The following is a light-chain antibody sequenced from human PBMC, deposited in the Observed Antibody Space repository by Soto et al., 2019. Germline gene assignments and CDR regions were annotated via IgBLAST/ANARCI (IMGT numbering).Light chain of an antibody. CDR3: QQYGSSPYT. Sequence: EIVLTQSPGTLSLSPGERATLSCRASQSVSSSYLAWYQQKPGQAPRLLIYGASSRVTSIPDRFSGSWSGTDFALTVSRLEPEDFAVYYCQQYGSSPYTFGQGTKLVIK. CDR2: GAS. CDR1: QSVSSSY. V-gene: IGKV3-20*01. J-gene: IGKJ2*01.